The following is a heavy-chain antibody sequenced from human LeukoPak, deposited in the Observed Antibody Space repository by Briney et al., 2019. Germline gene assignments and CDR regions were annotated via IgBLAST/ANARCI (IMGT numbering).Heavy chain of an antibody. CDR2: INHSGRT. Sequence: SETLSLTCAVYGGSFSGYYWSWIRQPPGKGPEWIGEINHSGRTNYNPSLKSRVTISVDTSKKQFSLRLSSVTAADTDVFYCARGEPFYGSGSLPYFGYWGQGALVTVSS. J-gene: IGHJ4*02. D-gene: IGHD3-10*01. CDR3: ARGEPFYGSGSLPYFGY. CDR1: GGSFSGYY. V-gene: IGHV4-34*01.